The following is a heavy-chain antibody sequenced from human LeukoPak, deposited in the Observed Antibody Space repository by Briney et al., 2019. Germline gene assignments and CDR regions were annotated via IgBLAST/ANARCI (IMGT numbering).Heavy chain of an antibody. J-gene: IGHJ5*02. CDR2: IYYSGST. Sequence: PSETLSLTCTVSGGSISSSSYYWGWIRQPPGKGLEWIGSIYYSGSTYYNPSLKSRVTISVDTSKNQFSLKLSSVTAADPAVYYCARRRKKNWFDPGGQGTLVPVSS. CDR1: GGSISSSSYY. V-gene: IGHV4-39*01. CDR3: ARRRKKNWFDP.